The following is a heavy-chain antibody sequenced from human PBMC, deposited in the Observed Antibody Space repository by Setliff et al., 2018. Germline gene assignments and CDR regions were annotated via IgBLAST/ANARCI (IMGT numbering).Heavy chain of an antibody. V-gene: IGHV4-31*03. D-gene: IGHD3-3*01. CDR1: GDSIRRGDY. CDR3: ARGYYNFLSGYYTPYYFDY. Sequence: NPSETLSLTCTVSGDSIRRGDYWSWIRQHPGKGLEWIGYIHHSGETFYNPSLRSRVIISVDTSKNQFSLKVTSLIAADTAVYFCARGYYNFLSGYYTPYYFDYWGQGTLVTVSS. CDR2: IHHSGET. J-gene: IGHJ4*02.